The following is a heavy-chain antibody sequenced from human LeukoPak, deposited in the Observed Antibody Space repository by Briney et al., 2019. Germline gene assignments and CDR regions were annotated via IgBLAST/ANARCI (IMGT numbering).Heavy chain of an antibody. CDR1: GFTFSSYG. CDR2: IWYDGSNK. J-gene: IGHJ4*02. CDR3: AKEAYDSSGYYYGFDY. V-gene: IGHV3-33*06. D-gene: IGHD3-22*01. Sequence: GGSLRLSCAASGFTFSSYGMHWVRQAPGKGLEWVAVIWYDGSNKYYADSVKGRFTISRDNSKNTLYLQMNSLRAEDTAVYYCAKEAYDSSGYYYGFDYWGQGTLVTVPS.